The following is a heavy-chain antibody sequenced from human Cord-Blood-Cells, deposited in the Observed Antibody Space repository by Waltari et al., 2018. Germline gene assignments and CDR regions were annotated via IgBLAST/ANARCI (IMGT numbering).Heavy chain of an antibody. V-gene: IGHV3-30*18. D-gene: IGHD6-6*01. CDR1: GFTFSRHG. Sequence: QVQLVEAGVGVVQPGRSLGLSCAPSGFTFSRHGLHWARQAPGKGLEWVAVISYDGIKKYYADSVKGRFTISRDNSKNTLYLQMNSLRAEDTAVYYCAKVGLAARPAFDIWGQGTMVTVSS. J-gene: IGHJ3*02. CDR3: AKVGLAARPAFDI. CDR2: ISYDGIKK.